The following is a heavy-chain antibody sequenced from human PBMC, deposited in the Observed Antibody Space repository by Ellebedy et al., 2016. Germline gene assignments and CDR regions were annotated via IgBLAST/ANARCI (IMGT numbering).Heavy chain of an antibody. CDR1: GDSVSSGACY. D-gene: IGHD3-3*02. CDR3: ARSHYWSGYSPYYLDH. CDR2: VHYSGST. J-gene: IGHJ4*02. V-gene: IGHV4-61*08. Sequence: GSLRLXXSVSGDSVSSGACYWNWIRQRPGKGLEWIGFVHYSGSTNYSPSLKSRLTISMDTSNNQFSLRLSSVTAADTAIYYCARSHYWSGYSPYYLDHWGQGTLVSVSS.